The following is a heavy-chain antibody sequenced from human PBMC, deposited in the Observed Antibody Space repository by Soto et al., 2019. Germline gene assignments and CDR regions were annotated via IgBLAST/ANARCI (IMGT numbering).Heavy chain of an antibody. CDR2: ISGSGGST. CDR3: AKDLSDSSGYYLLDSDY. CDR1: GFTFSSYA. D-gene: IGHD3-22*01. J-gene: IGHJ4*02. Sequence: SLRLSCASSGFTFSSYAMSWVRQAPGKLLEWVSAISGSGGSTYYADSVKGRFTISRDNSKNTLYLQMNSLRAEDTAVYYCAKDLSDSSGYYLLDSDYWGQGTLVTVSS. V-gene: IGHV3-23*01.